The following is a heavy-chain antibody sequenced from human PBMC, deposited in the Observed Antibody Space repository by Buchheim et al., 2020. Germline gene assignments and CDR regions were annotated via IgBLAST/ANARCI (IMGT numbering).Heavy chain of an antibody. D-gene: IGHD3-16*02. CDR3: ARRGGGLHLGELSVFLSMDV. J-gene: IGHJ6*02. Sequence: QVQLVQSGAEVKKPGSSVKVSCKASGGTFSSYAISWVRQAPGQGLEWMGGIIPIFGTANYAQKFQGRVTITADESTSPDYMELSSLRSEDTAVYYCARRGGGLHLGELSVFLSMDVWAQGTT. CDR1: GGTFSSYA. V-gene: IGHV1-69*01. CDR2: IIPIFGTA.